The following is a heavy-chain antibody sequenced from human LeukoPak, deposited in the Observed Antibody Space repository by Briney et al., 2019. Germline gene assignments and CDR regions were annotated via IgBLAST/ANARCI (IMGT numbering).Heavy chain of an antibody. J-gene: IGHJ6*02. V-gene: IGHV4-59*01. CDR2: IXYSGST. CDR3: ARWDGSSSSYYYYYYGMDV. Sequence: YIXYSGSTTYNPSLKSRVPISVDTSKNQFSLKLSSVTAADTAVYYCARWDGSSSSYYYYYYGMDVWGQGTTVTVSS. D-gene: IGHD6-6*01.